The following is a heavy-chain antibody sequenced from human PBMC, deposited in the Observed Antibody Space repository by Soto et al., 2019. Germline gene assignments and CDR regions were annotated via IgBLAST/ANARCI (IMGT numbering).Heavy chain of an antibody. V-gene: IGHV3-53*01. J-gene: IGHJ4*02. CDR1: GFTVSSNY. D-gene: IGHD3-22*01. CDR2: IYSGGST. Sequence: EVQLVESGGGLIQPGGSLRLSCAASGFTVSSNYMSWVRQAPGKGLEWVSVIYSGGSTYYADSVKGRFTISRDNSKNTLYLQMNSLRAEDTAVYYCARQKTLDYDSSGAYIDYWGQGTLVTVSS. CDR3: ARQKTLDYDSSGAYIDY.